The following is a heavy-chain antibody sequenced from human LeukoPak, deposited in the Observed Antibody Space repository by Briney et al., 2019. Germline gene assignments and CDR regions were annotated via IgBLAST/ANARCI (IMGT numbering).Heavy chain of an antibody. Sequence: SETLSLTCTVSGDSVSSDNYYWSWIRQPPGKGLEWIGYLYYTGSTNYNPSLKSRVTISVDRSKKQFSLKVSSVTAADTAVYYCAGGPTSSFDYWGQGTLVTVSS. J-gene: IGHJ4*02. D-gene: IGHD2-2*01. V-gene: IGHV4-61*01. CDR3: AGGPTSSFDY. CDR2: LYYTGST. CDR1: GDSVSSDNYY.